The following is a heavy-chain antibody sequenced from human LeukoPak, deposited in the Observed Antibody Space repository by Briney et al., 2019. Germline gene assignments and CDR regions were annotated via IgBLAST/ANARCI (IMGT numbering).Heavy chain of an antibody. Sequence: GGSLRLSCAASGFTFNSYSMNWVRQAPGKGLEWVSSISSSSSYIYFADSVKDRFTISRDNAKNSLSLQMNSLRAEDTAVYYCARDRIVGATFDYWGQGTLVTVSS. V-gene: IGHV3-21*01. CDR1: GFTFNSYS. D-gene: IGHD1-26*01. J-gene: IGHJ4*02. CDR2: ISSSSSYI. CDR3: ARDRIVGATFDY.